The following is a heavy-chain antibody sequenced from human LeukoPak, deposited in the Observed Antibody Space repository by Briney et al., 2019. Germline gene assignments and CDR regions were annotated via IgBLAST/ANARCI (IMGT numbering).Heavy chain of an antibody. J-gene: IGHJ4*02. CDR2: INHRGST. V-gene: IGHV4-39*07. D-gene: IGHD6-6*01. Sequence: SETLSLTCSVSGGSITSSSYYWGWIRQPPGKGLEWIGEINHRGSTNYNPSLKSRVTISVDTSKNQFSLKLSSVTAADTAVYYCARGLRQLVRSWHYWGQGTLVTVSS. CDR1: GGSITSSSYY. CDR3: ARGLRQLVRSWHY.